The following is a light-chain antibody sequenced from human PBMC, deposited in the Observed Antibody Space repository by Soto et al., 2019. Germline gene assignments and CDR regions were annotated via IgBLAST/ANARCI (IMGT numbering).Light chain of an antibody. CDR3: QQRSNWPPVIT. J-gene: IGKJ5*01. Sequence: DILLTQSPATLSLSPGERATLSCRASQSFSGYLAWYQQKPGQAPRLLIYDASKRATGIPARLSGRGSGTDYTLTSSSLEPEDFAVYYCQQRSNWPPVITFGQGTRLEIK. V-gene: IGKV3-11*01. CDR1: QSFSGY. CDR2: DAS.